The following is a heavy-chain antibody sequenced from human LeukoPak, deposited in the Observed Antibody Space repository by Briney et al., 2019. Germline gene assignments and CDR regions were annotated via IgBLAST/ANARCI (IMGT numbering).Heavy chain of an antibody. V-gene: IGHV4-39*07. CDR1: GGSISSSSYY. J-gene: IGHJ6*02. CDR3: ARVPRACVSGDCYRYYYYYGMDV. Sequence: SETLSLTCTVSGGSISSSSYYWGWIRQPPGKGLEWIGSIYYSGSTYYNPSLKSRVTIPVDTSKNQFSLKLSSVTAADTAVYYCARVPRACVSGDCYRYYYYYGMDVWGQGTTVTVSS. CDR2: IYYSGST. D-gene: IGHD2-21*02.